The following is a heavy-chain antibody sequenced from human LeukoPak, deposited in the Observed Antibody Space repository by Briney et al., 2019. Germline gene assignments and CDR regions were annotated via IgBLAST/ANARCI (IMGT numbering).Heavy chain of an antibody. Sequence: GGSLRLSCAASRFIFSKYAMSWVRQAPGKGLEWVSGISASGVYTYYADSVKGPFTVSRDNYKSTLYLQIDSLRADDTAVYYCAKPDVLESGTSNYAFHVWGQGTMVTVSS. CDR3: AKPDVLESGTSNYAFHV. V-gene: IGHV3-23*01. D-gene: IGHD1-26*01. CDR2: ISASGVYT. CDR1: RFIFSKYA. J-gene: IGHJ3*01.